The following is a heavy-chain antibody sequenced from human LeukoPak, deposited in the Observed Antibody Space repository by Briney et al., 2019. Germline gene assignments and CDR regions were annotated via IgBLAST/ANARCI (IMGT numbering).Heavy chain of an antibody. D-gene: IGHD1-20*01. J-gene: IGHJ4*02. CDR3: ARGLGLTGTTRGYLDY. V-gene: IGHV1-2*02. Sequence: GASVQVSCKASGYTFTAHYMHWVRQAPGQGLEWMGWINPNSGATEYTQKFQGRATMTRDTSSSTPYMELSRLTSDDTAVYYCARGLGLTGTTRGYLDYWGQGTLVTVSS. CDR1: GYTFTAHY. CDR2: INPNSGAT.